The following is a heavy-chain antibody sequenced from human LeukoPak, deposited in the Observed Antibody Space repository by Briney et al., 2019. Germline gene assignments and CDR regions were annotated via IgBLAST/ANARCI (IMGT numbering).Heavy chain of an antibody. CDR1: GGSISSSSYY. Sequence: SETLSLTCTVSGGSISSSSYYWGWIRQPPGKGLEWIGSIYYSGSTYYNPSLKSRVTISVDTSKNQFSLKLSSVTAADTAVYYCARWGSYFSPFDYWGQGTLVTVSS. CDR3: ARWGSYFSPFDY. J-gene: IGHJ4*02. CDR2: IYYSGST. D-gene: IGHD1-26*01. V-gene: IGHV4-39*01.